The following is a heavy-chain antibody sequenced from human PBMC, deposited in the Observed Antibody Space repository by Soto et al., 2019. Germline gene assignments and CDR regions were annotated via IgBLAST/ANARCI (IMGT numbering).Heavy chain of an antibody. V-gene: IGHV2-5*02. J-gene: IGHJ4*02. CDR3: AHRGYMYGNWDHGYFDY. CDR1: GFSLTTSGVG. Sequence: SGATLVNPTQTLALTCTFSGFSLTTSGVGVGWIRKTPGKALEWLAVIYWDDDKRYNPSLKNRLTITKDTSKNQVVLIMADMDPVDTATYFCAHRGYMYGNWDHGYFDYWGQGTLVTVSS. CDR2: IYWDDDK. D-gene: IGHD7-27*01.